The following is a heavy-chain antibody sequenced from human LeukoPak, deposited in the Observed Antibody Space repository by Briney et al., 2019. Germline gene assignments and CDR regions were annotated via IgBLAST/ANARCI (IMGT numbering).Heavy chain of an antibody. J-gene: IGHJ6*02. CDR3: AKHITSSYYGIDV. D-gene: IGHD6-6*01. CDR2: FDNAATGT. V-gene: IGHV3-23*03. Sequence: PGGSLRLSCAASGFTFTNYFMRWVREARGKGLEWVSYFDNAATGTYYADSVRGRFTISRDNSKNTVYPQMNTMRAEDTAVYYCAKHITSSYYGIDVWGQGTTVTVSS. CDR1: GFTFTNYF.